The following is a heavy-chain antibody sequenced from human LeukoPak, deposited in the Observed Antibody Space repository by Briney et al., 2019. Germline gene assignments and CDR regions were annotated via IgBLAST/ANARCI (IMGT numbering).Heavy chain of an antibody. Sequence: PSETLSLTCSVSGGSVSSGISYWSWIRQPPGEGLEWIAYISDSGGSDYNPSLRGRVTISLDTSKNQFSLRLESLTAADTAVYYCARGFMIPLGGGFDSWGQGTLVTVSS. CDR2: ISDSGGS. CDR1: GGSVSSGISY. V-gene: IGHV4-61*01. D-gene: IGHD3-16*01. CDR3: ARGFMIPLGGGFDS. J-gene: IGHJ4*02.